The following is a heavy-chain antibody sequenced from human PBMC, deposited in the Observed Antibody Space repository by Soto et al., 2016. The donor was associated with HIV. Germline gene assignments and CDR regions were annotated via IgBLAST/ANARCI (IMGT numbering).Heavy chain of an antibody. Sequence: EVQLVESGGGLVQPGGSLRLSCAASGFTVSSNYMSWVRQAPGKGLEWVSVIYSGGSTYYADSVKGRFTISRDNSKNTLYLQMNSLRAEDTAVYYCARDPILPVVGGDPFDYWGQGTLVTVSS. D-gene: IGHD2-15*01. J-gene: IGHJ4*02. CDR2: IYSGGST. CDR1: GFTVSSNY. CDR3: ARDPILPVVGGDPFDY. V-gene: IGHV3-66*01.